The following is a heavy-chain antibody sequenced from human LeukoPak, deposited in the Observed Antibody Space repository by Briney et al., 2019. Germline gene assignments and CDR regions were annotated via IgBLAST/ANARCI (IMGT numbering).Heavy chain of an antibody. CDR2: IYYSGRT. Sequence: SDTLSLTCSVSGSSISSSSDYWGWIRQPRGKGLERIGSIYYSGRTYYNFSLTSRVPMSVDTSKNQFSLKLSSVTAADTAVYYCAICRKFYSDSSGYCNYFDYWGQGTLVTVSS. J-gene: IGHJ4*02. V-gene: IGHV4-39*01. CDR1: GSSISSSSDY. CDR3: AICRKFYSDSSGYCNYFDY. D-gene: IGHD3-22*01.